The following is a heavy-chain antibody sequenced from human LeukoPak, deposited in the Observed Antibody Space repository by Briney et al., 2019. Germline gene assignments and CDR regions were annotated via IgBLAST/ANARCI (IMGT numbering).Heavy chain of an antibody. Sequence: GGSLRLSCAASGFTFSSYEMNWVRQAPGKGLEWVGFIRSNLYGGTPEYTASVKGRFTISRDDSNSIAYLEMDSLKTDDTAVYYCTRDQTPCYWGQGTLVTVSS. J-gene: IGHJ4*02. CDR1: GFTFSSYE. V-gene: IGHV3-49*04. CDR2: IRSNLYGGTP. CDR3: TRDQTPCY.